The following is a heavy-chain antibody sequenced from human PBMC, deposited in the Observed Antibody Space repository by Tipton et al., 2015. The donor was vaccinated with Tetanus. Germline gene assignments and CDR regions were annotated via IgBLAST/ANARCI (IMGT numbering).Heavy chain of an antibody. CDR2: IYYSGTS. J-gene: IGHJ6*01. CDR3: ARDRITGPTGRYYAMDV. Sequence: TLSLTCTVSGDSISSGPYSWSWLRQHPGKGLELIGYIYYSGTSYISPSLTRRVSIAVDTSRNQFSLNLTSVTVADSAVYFCARDRITGPTGRYYAMDVWGQGTTVTVSS. D-gene: IGHD1-7*01. CDR1: GDSISSGPYS. V-gene: IGHV4-31*03.